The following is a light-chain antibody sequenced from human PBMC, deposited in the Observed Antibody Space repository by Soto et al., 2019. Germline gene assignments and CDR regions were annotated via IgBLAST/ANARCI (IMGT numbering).Light chain of an antibody. Sequence: DIQMTQSPSSLSGFVGDTITITCRASQSISNHVNWYQQSPGKAPKLLIYLTFNLQSGVPSRFSGSGSGTDFTLTISSLHPEDYATYYCQQSLTAPLTFGGGTKVEIK. CDR2: LTF. CDR1: QSISNH. CDR3: QQSLTAPLT. J-gene: IGKJ4*01. V-gene: IGKV1-39*01.